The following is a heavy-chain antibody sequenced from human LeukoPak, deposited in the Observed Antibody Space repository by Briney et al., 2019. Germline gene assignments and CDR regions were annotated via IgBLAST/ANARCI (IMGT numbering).Heavy chain of an antibody. CDR1: GFTFSSYE. Sequence: GGSLRLTCAASGFTFSSYEMNWVRQAPGKGLEWVSYISSSGSTIYYADSVKGRFTISRDNAKNSLYLQMNSLRAEDTAVYYCEELGITMIGGVWGKGTTVTISS. J-gene: IGHJ6*04. D-gene: IGHD3-10*02. V-gene: IGHV3-48*03. CDR2: ISSSGSTI. CDR3: EELGITMIGGV.